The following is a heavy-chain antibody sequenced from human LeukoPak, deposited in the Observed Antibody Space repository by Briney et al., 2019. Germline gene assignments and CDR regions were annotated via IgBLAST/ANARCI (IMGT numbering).Heavy chain of an antibody. D-gene: IGHD2-15*01. CDR1: GFTFSSYS. J-gene: IGHJ4*02. CDR2: ISSSSSYI. CDR3: AAPPSLGYCSGGSYYDDY. Sequence: KPGGSLRLSCAASGFTFSSYSMNWVRQAPGKGLEWVSSISSSSSYIYYADSVKGRFTISRDNAKNSLYLQMNSLRAEDTAVYYCAAPPSLGYCSGGSYYDDYWGQGTLVTVSS. V-gene: IGHV3-21*01.